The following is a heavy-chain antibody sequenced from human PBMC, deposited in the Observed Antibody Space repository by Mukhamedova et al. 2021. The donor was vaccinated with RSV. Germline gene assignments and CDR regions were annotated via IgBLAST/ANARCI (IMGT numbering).Heavy chain of an antibody. CDR3: ARYDIVGATPRGYFDY. D-gene: IGHD1-26*01. V-gene: IGHV5-51*01. Sequence: QITWEGLEWMGIIFPGDSDTRYSPSFQGQVTISADKSISTAYLQWSSLKASDTAMYYCARYDIVGATPRGYFDYWGQGTLVTVSS. J-gene: IGHJ4*02. CDR2: IFPGDSDT.